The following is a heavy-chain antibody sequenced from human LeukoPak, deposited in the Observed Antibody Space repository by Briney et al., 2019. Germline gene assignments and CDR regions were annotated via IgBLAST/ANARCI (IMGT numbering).Heavy chain of an antibody. D-gene: IGHD3-3*01. Sequence: SETLSLTCTVSGGSFSSYYWSWIRQPPGKGLEWMGYIYYSGSTNYNPSLKSRVTISVDTSKNQFSLKLSSVTAADTAVYYCARYYDFWSGYPDYWGQGTLVTVSS. CDR2: IYYSGST. CDR1: GGSFSSYY. CDR3: ARYYDFWSGYPDY. V-gene: IGHV4-59*01. J-gene: IGHJ4*02.